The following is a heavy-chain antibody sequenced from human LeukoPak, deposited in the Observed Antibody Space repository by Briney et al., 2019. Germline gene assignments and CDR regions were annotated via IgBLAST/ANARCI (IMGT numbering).Heavy chain of an antibody. CDR3: AKDLAPFTNAWYAFDY. V-gene: IGHV3-23*01. CDR2: ITGSGGTK. D-gene: IGHD6-13*01. Sequence: GGSLRLSCAASGFSFTSYAMSWVRQAPGKRLEWVSAITGSGGTKYYADSVKGRFTISRDSSKNTLFLQMNSLRAEDTAVYSCAKDLAPFTNAWYAFDYWGRGILVTVSS. J-gene: IGHJ4*02. CDR1: GFSFTSYA.